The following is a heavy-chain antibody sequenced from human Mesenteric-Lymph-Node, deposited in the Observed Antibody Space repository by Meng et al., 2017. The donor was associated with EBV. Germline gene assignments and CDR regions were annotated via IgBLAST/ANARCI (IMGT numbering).Heavy chain of an antibody. CDR1: GSSLTNPRGVA. V-gene: IGHV2-5*02. Sequence: QITLKESGPTLVKPTQTLTLTCTFPGSSLTNPRGVAVGWIRQSPGKALEWLALIYWDEDKRYSPSLKSRLTITKDTSKNQVILTMTNMDPVDTATYYCVRKNFHGDGGYYDLDYWGQGIMVTVSA. CDR2: IYWDEDK. CDR3: VRKNFHGDGGYYDLDY. J-gene: IGHJ4*02. D-gene: IGHD3-22*01.